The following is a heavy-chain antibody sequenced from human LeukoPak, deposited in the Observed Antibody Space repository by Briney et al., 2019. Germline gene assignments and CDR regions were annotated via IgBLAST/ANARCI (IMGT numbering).Heavy chain of an antibody. CDR1: GGSISSYY. D-gene: IGHD6-19*01. Sequence: PSETLSLTCTVSGGSISSYYWSWIRQPPGKGLEWIGYIYYSGSTNYNPSLKSRVTISVDTSKNQFSLKLSSVTAADTAVHYCARRRYSSGWPFDYWGQGTLVTVSS. CDR3: ARRRYSSGWPFDY. CDR2: IYYSGST. V-gene: IGHV4-59*08. J-gene: IGHJ4*02.